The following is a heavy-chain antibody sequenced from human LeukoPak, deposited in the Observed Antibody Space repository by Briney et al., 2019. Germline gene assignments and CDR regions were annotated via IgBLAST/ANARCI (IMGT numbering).Heavy chain of an antibody. CDR1: GFTFSSYW. CDR2: IKQDGSEK. V-gene: IGHV3-7*03. D-gene: IGHD2-21*02. J-gene: IGHJ4*02. Sequence: GGSLRLSCAASGFTFSSYWMSWVRQGPGKVLEWVANIKQDGSEKYYVDSVKGRFTISRDNAKNSLYLQMNSLRAEDTAVYYCAKYAPPSTLLTRFFDSWGQGTLVTVSS. CDR3: AKYAPPSTLLTRFFDS.